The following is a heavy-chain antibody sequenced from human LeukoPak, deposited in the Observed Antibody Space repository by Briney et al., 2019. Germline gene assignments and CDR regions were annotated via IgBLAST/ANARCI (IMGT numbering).Heavy chain of an antibody. CDR2: IYYSGNT. CDR1: GGSIISSSYY. J-gene: IGHJ4*02. CDR3: ATYSWGNYYDGSGCSRAFDY. Sequence: SETLSLTCTVSGGSIISSSYYWGWIRQPPGKGLEWIGSIYYSGNTDYNPSLKSRVTISVKTSKNQFSLKLSSVTAADTAVYYCATYSWGNYYDGSGCSRAFDYWGQGTLVNVAS. D-gene: IGHD3-22*01. V-gene: IGHV4-39*07.